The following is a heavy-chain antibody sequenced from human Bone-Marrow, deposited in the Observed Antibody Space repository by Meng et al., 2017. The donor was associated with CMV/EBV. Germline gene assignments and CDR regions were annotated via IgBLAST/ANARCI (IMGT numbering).Heavy chain of an antibody. CDR3: ARDFFGVAFYYYYGMDV. J-gene: IGHJ6*02. V-gene: IGHV3-30*04. Sequence: GESLKISCAASGFTFSSYAMHWVRQAPGKGLEWVAVISYDGSNKYYADSVKGRFTISRDNSKNTLYLQMNSLRAEDTAVYYCARDFFGVAFYYYYGMDVWGQGTTVTVSS. CDR2: ISYDGSNK. CDR1: GFTFSSYA. D-gene: IGHD3-3*01.